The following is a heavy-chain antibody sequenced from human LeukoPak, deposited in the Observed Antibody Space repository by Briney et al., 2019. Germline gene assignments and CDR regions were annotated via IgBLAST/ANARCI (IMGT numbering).Heavy chain of an antibody. CDR3: ARRGKGSVLHGHYGLNYYYYMDV. Sequence: PSETLSLTCTVSGGSISSSSYYWGWIRQPPGKGLEWIGSIYYSGSTYYNPSLKSRVTISVDTSKNQFSLKLSSVTAADTAVYYCARRGKGSVLHGHYGLNYYYYMDVWGKGTTVTVSS. D-gene: IGHD4-17*01. CDR1: GGSISSSSYY. V-gene: IGHV4-39*01. CDR2: IYYSGST. J-gene: IGHJ6*03.